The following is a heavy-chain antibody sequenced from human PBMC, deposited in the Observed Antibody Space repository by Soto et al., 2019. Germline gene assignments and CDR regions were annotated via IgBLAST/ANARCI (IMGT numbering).Heavy chain of an antibody. CDR3: ALVVTPMAIDV. CDR2: MNTKSGNT. CDR1: GSTFTNNN. J-gene: IGHJ4*02. V-gene: IGHV1-8*01. Sequence: ASVKVSCKASGSTFTNNNITWVRQATGQGLEWMGWMNTKSGNTGHAQKFQGRVTLTRNTSIPTAYVELSSLRSEDTAVYYCALVVTPMAIDVWGQGTLVTVSS. D-gene: IGHD3-22*01.